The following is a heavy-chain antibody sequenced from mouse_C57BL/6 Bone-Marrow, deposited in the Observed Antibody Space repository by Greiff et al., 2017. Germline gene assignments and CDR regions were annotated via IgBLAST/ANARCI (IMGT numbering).Heavy chain of an antibody. Sequence: EVKLMESGEGLVKPGGSLKLSCAASGFTFSSYAMSWDRQTPEKRLEWVAYISSGGDYTYYADTVKGRFTISRDNARNTLYLQMSSLKSEDTAMYYCTREVHGSPWYFDVWGTGTTVTVSS. CDR3: TREVHGSPWYFDV. V-gene: IGHV5-9-1*02. CDR2: ISSGGDYT. CDR1: GFTFSSYA. J-gene: IGHJ1*03. D-gene: IGHD1-1*01.